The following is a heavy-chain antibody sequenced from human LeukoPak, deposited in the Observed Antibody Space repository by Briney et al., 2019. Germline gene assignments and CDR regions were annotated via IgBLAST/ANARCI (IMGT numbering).Heavy chain of an antibody. CDR2: INPNSGGT. J-gene: IGHJ6*02. D-gene: IGHD1-26*01. CDR1: GYTLTGYY. CDR3: ARDLVGGSYYGVNYYYYGMDV. Sequence: GASVKVSCKASGYTLTGYYMHWVRQAPGQGLEWMGWINPNSGGTNYAQKFQDRVTITADKSTSTAYMELSSLRSEDTAVYYCARDLVGGSYYGVNYYYYGMDVWGQGTTVTVSS. V-gene: IGHV1-2*02.